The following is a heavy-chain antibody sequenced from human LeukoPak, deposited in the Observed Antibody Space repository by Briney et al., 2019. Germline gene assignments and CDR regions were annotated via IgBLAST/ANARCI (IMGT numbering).Heavy chain of an antibody. J-gene: IGHJ3*02. V-gene: IGHV1-2*02. CDR1: GYTFTGYY. CDR3: ARDSLLWFGEPTDAFDI. Sequence: ASVKVSCKASGYTFTGYYVHWVRQAPGQGLEWMGWINPNSGGTNYAQKFQGRVTMTRDTSISTAYMELSRLRSDDTAVYYCARDSLLWFGEPTDAFDIWGQGTMVTVSS. CDR2: INPNSGGT. D-gene: IGHD3-10*01.